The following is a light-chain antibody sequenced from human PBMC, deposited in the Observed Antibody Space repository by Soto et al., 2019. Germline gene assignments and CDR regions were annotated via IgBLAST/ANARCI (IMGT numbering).Light chain of an antibody. Sequence: EIVLTQSPGTLSLSPGERATLSCRASQSVSSSFLAWYQQKPGQSPRLLIYGGSSRATGIPDRFSGSGSVKDVTLIISRLEPEDFAVYYCQQYGISPATIGQGTRLEIK. CDR3: QQYGISPAT. J-gene: IGKJ5*01. CDR2: GGS. V-gene: IGKV3-20*01. CDR1: QSVSSSF.